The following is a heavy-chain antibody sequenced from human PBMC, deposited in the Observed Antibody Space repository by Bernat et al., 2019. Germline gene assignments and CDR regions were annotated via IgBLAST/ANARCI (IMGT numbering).Heavy chain of an antibody. CDR1: GYTFTSYG. D-gene: IGHD3-10*01. Sequence: QVQLVQSGAEVKKPGASVKVSCKASGYTFTSYGISWVRQAPGQGLEWMGWISAYNGNTNYAQKLQGRVTKTTDTTTSTAYMELRSLRSDDTAVYYCARDRTYYYGSGSYYSLGWFDPWGQGTLVTVSS. CDR3: ARDRTYYYGSGSYYSLGWFDP. CDR2: ISAYNGNT. V-gene: IGHV1-18*01. J-gene: IGHJ5*02.